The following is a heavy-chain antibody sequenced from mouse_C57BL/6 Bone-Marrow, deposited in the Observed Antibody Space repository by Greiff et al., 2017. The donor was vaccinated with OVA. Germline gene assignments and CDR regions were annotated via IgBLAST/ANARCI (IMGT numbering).Heavy chain of an antibody. D-gene: IGHD4-1*01. J-gene: IGHJ2*01. V-gene: IGHV5-17*01. CDR3: ARPNWDY. CDR2: ISSGSSTI. CDR1: GFTFSDYG. Sequence: EVKLMESGGGLVKPGGSLKLSCAASGFTFSDYGMHCVRQAPEKGLEWVAYISSGSSTIYYADTVKGRFTISRDNAKNTLFLQMTSLRSEDTAMYYCARPNWDYWGQGTTLTVSS.